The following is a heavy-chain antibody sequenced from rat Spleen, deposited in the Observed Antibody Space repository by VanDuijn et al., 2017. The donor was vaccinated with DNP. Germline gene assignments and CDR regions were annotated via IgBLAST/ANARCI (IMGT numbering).Heavy chain of an antibody. V-gene: IGHV5-17*01. J-gene: IGHJ3*01. CDR2: ISHEGSST. CDR1: GFSFSDYA. CDR3: VRPDVYYGLEDWFAC. Sequence: EVQLVESGGGLVQPGRSLKFSCAASGFSFSDYAMAWVRQAPKKGLEWVASISHEGSSTYYGDSVKGRFTISRDNAKSTLYLQMNSLRSEDTATYYCVRPDVYYGLEDWFACWGQGTLVTVSS. D-gene: IGHD1-6*01.